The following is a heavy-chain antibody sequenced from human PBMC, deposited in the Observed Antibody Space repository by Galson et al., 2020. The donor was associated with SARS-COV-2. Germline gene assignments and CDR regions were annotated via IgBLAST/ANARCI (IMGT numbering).Heavy chain of an antibody. Sequence: SETLSLTCTVSNGSVSSDSNYWSWIRQPPGKGLEWIGYIHYSGTTNYNPSLKSRVTISADTSKKQFSLKLTSVTAADTAVYFCAILESAADSVDSWGPGTLVTVS. V-gene: IGHV4-61*01. CDR2: IHYSGTT. CDR1: NGSVSSDSNY. CDR3: AILESAADSVDS. J-gene: IGHJ4*02. D-gene: IGHD2-21*01.